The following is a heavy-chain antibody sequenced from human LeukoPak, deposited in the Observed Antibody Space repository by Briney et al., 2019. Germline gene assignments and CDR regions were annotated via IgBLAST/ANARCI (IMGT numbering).Heavy chain of an antibody. D-gene: IGHD1-26*01. CDR1: NGAVKNYY. CDR3: ATLVYSGSRYHFDT. V-gene: IGHV4-59*02. J-gene: IGHJ4*02. CDR2: FLYSGTT. Sequence: PSETLSLTCPVSNGAVKNYYWTWIRQPPGQGLEWIGNFLYSGTTTYRASLDSRLIISVDNSKNTVSLRLFSVTAADTAVYYCATLVYSGSRYHFDTRGQGTLVTVSS.